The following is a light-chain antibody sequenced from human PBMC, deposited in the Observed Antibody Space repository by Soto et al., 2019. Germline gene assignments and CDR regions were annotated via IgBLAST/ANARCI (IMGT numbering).Light chain of an antibody. Sequence: EIVMTQSPATLSVSPGERATLSCRASQSISSNLAWYQHKPGQAPRLLIYGASTRATGISARFSGSGSGTEFTLTISSLQSEDFPVYYCQQYYRWRTFGQGTKVEF. CDR1: QSISSN. J-gene: IGKJ1*01. V-gene: IGKV3-15*01. CDR2: GAS. CDR3: QQYYRWRT.